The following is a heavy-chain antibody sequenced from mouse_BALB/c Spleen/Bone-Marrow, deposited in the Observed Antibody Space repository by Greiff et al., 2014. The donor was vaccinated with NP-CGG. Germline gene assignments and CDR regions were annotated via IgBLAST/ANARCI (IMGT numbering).Heavy chain of an antibody. CDR1: GYTYTSYY. J-gene: IGHJ3*01. Sequence: VQLQQSGAELVKPGASVKLPCKASGYTYTSYYMYWVKQRPGQGLEWIGGINPSNGGTNFNEKFKSKATLTVDKSSSTAYMQLSSLTSEDSAVYYCTRGDDYDEEFAYWGQGTLVTVSA. V-gene: IGHV1S81*02. D-gene: IGHD2-4*01. CDR3: TRGDDYDEEFAY. CDR2: INPSNGGT.